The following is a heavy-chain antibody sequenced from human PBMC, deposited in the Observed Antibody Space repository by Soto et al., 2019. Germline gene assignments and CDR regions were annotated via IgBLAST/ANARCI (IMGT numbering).Heavy chain of an antibody. CDR2: INPNSGGT. CDR1: GYTFTGNY. J-gene: IGHJ4*02. CDR3: ARVNDGSSLFDY. Sequence: QVQLVQSGAEVKKPGASVQVSCKASGYTFTGNYIHWVRQAPGQGLEWMGRINPNSGGTNYAQKFQDWVTMTRDTSISTAYMELSRLRSDDTAVYYCARVNDGSSLFDYWGQGTLVTVSS. V-gene: IGHV1-2*04. D-gene: IGHD1-26*01.